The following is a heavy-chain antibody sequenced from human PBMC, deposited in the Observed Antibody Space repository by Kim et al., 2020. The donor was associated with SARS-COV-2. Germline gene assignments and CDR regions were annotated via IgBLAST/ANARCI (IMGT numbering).Heavy chain of an antibody. V-gene: IGHV4-31*02. CDR2: IYYSETT. CDR1: GDSIRSDDYY. Sequence: SQTLSLTCTVSGDSIRSDDYYWGWIRQSPGKGLEWIGHIYYSETTYYKPSLRSRLSISIDTSKNQFSLKLNSVTAADTAIYYCARAAYCSSFTCYADYWGLGILVTVSS. J-gene: IGHJ4*02. CDR3: ARAAYCSSFTCYADY. D-gene: IGHD2-2*01.